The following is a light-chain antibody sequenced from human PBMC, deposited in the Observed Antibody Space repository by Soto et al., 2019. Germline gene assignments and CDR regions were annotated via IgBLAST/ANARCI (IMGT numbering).Light chain of an antibody. V-gene: IGKV1-17*01. Sequence: DIQMTQSPSTLSASVGDRVTITCRASQGIRNDLTWYQQKLGKAPKRLITAASSLQSGVPSRFSGSGSGTEFTLAISSLQPEDLATYYCLQHNSDPFTFGGGTKVDIK. CDR2: AAS. CDR1: QGIRND. J-gene: IGKJ4*01. CDR3: LQHNSDPFT.